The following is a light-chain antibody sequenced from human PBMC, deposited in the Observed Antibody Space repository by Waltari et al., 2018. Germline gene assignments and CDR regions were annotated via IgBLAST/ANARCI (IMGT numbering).Light chain of an antibody. CDR3: MQALQTPT. V-gene: IGKV2-28*01. CDR2: LAS. J-gene: IGKJ5*01. Sequence: EIVMTQAPLSLPVTPGEPASISCRSSQSLLYSDGYNYVDWYLQKPGQSPQLLIYLASNRASGVPDRFSGSGSGTEFTLKISRVDAEDVGVFYCMQALQTPTFGQGTRLEI. CDR1: QSLLYSDGYNY.